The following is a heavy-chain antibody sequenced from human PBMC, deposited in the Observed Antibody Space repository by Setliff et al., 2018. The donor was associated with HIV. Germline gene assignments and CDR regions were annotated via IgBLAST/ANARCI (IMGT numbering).Heavy chain of an antibody. Sequence: ASVKVSCKASGYTFTDYYMHWVRQAPGQGLEWMGWIYPNSGGTNYAQKYQGRVTMTRDTSIRTVYMELSRLRSVDTAVYYCAREIDNYDDSGRAYWGQGTQVTVSS. D-gene: IGHD3-22*01. CDR1: GYTFTDYY. J-gene: IGHJ4*02. CDR3: AREIDNYDDSGRAY. V-gene: IGHV1-2*02. CDR2: IYPNSGGT.